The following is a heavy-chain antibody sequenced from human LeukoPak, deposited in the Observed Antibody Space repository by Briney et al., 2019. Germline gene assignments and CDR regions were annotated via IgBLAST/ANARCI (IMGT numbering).Heavy chain of an antibody. CDR3: ARGPLKAFDY. CDR2: ISSSSTI. J-gene: IGHJ4*02. CDR1: GFTFSSYS. V-gene: IGHV3-48*01. Sequence: GGSLRLSCAASGFTFSSYSMNWVRQAPGKGLEWVSYISSSSTIYYADSVKGRFTISRDNAKNSLYLQMNSLRAEDTAVYYCARGPLKAFDYWGQGTLVTVSS.